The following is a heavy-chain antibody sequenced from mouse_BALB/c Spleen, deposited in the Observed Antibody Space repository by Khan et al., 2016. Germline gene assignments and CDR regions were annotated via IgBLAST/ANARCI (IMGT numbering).Heavy chain of an antibody. CDR2: ISYSGIT. D-gene: IGHD2-10*02. Sequence: QLEESGPGLVKPSQSLSLTCTVTGYSITSDYAWNWIRQFPGNKLEWMGYISYSGITRYNPSLKSRISITRDTSKNQFFLQLNSVTTEDTATXYCALRGWYGYYFDSWGQGTTLTVSS. J-gene: IGHJ2*01. CDR3: ALRGWYGYYFDS. CDR1: GYSITSDYA. V-gene: IGHV3-2*02.